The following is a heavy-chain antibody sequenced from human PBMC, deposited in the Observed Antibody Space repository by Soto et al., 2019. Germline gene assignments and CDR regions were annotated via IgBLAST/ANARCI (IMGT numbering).Heavy chain of an antibody. D-gene: IGHD3-16*01. CDR1: NGSITSGNW. CDR3: ARVWGALAPIAGWFGP. Sequence: QVQLQESGPGLVKPSGTLSLTCAVSNGSITSGNWWSWVRQPPGKGLEWIGDIYQTGSTNYNPSLRSRVIISVDKAKNNFSLSLSSVTAADTAAYFCARVWGALAPIAGWFGPWGRGILVTVSS. V-gene: IGHV4-4*02. J-gene: IGHJ5*02. CDR2: IYQTGST.